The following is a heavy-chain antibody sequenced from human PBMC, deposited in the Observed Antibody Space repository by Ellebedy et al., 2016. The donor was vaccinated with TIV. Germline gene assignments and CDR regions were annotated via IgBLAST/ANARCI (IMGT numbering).Heavy chain of an antibody. D-gene: IGHD2-15*01. CDR3: ARGGSWYGGNAFDI. CDR1: GFTFSSYG. J-gene: IGHJ3*02. Sequence: GGSLRLSXAASGFTFSSYGMHWVRQAPGKGLEWVAVIWYDGSNKYYADSVKGRFTISRDNSKNTLYLQMNSLRADDTAVYYCARGGSWYGGNAFDIWGQGTMVTVSS. CDR2: IWYDGSNK. V-gene: IGHV3-33*01.